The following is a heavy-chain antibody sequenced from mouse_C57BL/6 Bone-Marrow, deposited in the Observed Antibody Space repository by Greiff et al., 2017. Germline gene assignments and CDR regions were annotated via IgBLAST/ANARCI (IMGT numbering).Heavy chain of an antibody. V-gene: IGHV1-9*01. D-gene: IGHD2-4*01. CDR1: GYTFTGYW. CDR2: ILPGSGST. Sequence: QVQLQQSGAELMKPGASVKLSCKATGYTFTGYWIEWVKQRPGHGLEWIGEILPGSGSTNYNEKFKSKATLTVDTSSSTAYMQLSSLTSEDSAVYYCAREGDYAWFAYWGQGTLVTVSA. CDR3: AREGDYAWFAY. J-gene: IGHJ3*01.